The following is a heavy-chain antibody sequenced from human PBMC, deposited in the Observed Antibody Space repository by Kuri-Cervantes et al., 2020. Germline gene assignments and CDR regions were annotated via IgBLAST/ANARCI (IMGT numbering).Heavy chain of an antibody. CDR1: GGSISSSNW. CDR3: ARLFSDSSGYYPNWFDP. V-gene: IGHV4-4*02. D-gene: IGHD3-22*01. CDR2: IYHSGST. Sequence: SETLSLTCAVSGGSISSSNWWSWVRQPPGKGLEWIGEIYHSGSTNYNPSLKSRVTISVDKSKNQFSLKLSSVTAADTAVYYCARLFSDSSGYYPNWFDPWGQGTLVTVSS. J-gene: IGHJ5*02.